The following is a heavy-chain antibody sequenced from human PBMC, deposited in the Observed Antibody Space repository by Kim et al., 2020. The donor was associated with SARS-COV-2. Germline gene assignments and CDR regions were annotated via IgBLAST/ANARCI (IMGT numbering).Heavy chain of an antibody. D-gene: IGHD1-26*01. V-gene: IGHV3-23*01. CDR2: ISGSGGST. J-gene: IGHJ5*02. CDR1: GFTFSSYA. Sequence: GGSLRLSCAASGFTFSSYAMSWVRQAPGKGLEWVSAISGSGGSTYYADSVKGRFTISRDNSKNTLYLQMNSLRAEDTAVYYCAKDHPPDGVVGATRWFDPWGQGTLVTVSS. CDR3: AKDHPPDGVVGATRWFDP.